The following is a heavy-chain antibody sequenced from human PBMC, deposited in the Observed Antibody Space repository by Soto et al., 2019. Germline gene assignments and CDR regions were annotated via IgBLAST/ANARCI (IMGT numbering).Heavy chain of an antibody. J-gene: IGHJ4*02. Sequence: GGSLRLSCAASGFTFSNYAMIWVRQAPGKELELVSLITGGDDRTSYADSVKGRFTISRDNSKNTVYLQMNSLRVEDTALYYCVRGDTGDRMRLDYWGQGTLVTVSS. CDR3: VRGDTGDRMRLDY. CDR1: GFTFSNYA. D-gene: IGHD1-1*01. CDR2: ITGGDDRT. V-gene: IGHV3-23*01.